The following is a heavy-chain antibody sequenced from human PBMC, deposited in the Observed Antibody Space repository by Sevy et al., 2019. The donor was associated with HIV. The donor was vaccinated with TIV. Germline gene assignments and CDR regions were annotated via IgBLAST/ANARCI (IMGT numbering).Heavy chain of an antibody. D-gene: IGHD3-10*01. CDR3: AKDSSYYYGSGSYYKLGY. Sequence: GGSLRLSCAASGFTFSSYAMSWVRQAPGKGLEWVSAISGSGGSTYYADSVKGRFTIARDNSKNTLYLQMNSLRAEDTAVYYCAKDSSYYYGSGSYYKLGYWGQGTLVTVSS. CDR1: GFTFSSYA. J-gene: IGHJ4*02. CDR2: ISGSGGST. V-gene: IGHV3-23*01.